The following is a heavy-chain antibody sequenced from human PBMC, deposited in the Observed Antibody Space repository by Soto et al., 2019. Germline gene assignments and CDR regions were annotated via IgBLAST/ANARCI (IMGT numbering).Heavy chain of an antibody. D-gene: IGHD2-15*01. CDR1: GGSISDSSYF. Sequence: SETLSLTCTVSGGSISDSSYFWDWIRQPPGKGLEWIGNIYYSGSTYYNLSLKSRVTISVDTSKNQFSLELSSVTAADTAVYYCARRGVSSYYSNYWGLGTLVTV. J-gene: IGHJ4*02. CDR2: IYYSGST. V-gene: IGHV4-39*01. CDR3: ARRGVSSYYSNY.